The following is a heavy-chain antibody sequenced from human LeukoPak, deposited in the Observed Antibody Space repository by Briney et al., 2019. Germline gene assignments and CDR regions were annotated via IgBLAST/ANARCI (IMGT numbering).Heavy chain of an antibody. CDR3: AREAKTHIAVAGRGFDY. J-gene: IGHJ4*02. D-gene: IGHD6-19*01. CDR1: GYTFTGYY. Sequence: ASVKVSCKASGYTFTGYYMHWVRQAPGQGLEWMGWINPNSGGTNCAQRFQGRVTMTRDTSISTAYMELSRLRSDDTAVYYCAREAKTHIAVAGRGFDYWGQGTLVTVSS. CDR2: INPNSGGT. V-gene: IGHV1-2*02.